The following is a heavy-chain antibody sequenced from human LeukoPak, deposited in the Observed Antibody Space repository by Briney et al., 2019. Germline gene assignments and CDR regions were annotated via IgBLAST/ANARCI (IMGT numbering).Heavy chain of an antibody. Sequence: PSETLSLTCTVSGGSISSYYWSWIRQPPGKGLEWIGYIYYSGSTNYNPSLKSRVTISVDTSKNQFSLKLSSVTAADTAVYYCARDDGGNTARDAFDIWGQGTMVTVSS. V-gene: IGHV4-59*01. CDR2: IYYSGST. D-gene: IGHD3-16*01. CDR3: ARDDGGNTARDAFDI. CDR1: GGSISSYY. J-gene: IGHJ3*02.